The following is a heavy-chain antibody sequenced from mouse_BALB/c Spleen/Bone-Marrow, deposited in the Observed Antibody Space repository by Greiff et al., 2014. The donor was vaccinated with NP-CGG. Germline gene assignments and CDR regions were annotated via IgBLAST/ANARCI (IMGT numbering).Heavy chain of an antibody. D-gene: IGHD2-10*01. CDR3: ARQRAYSYFDY. J-gene: IGHJ2*01. CDR1: GFTFSDYY. Sequence: EVMLVESGGGLVQPGGSLKLSCATSGFTFSDYYMYWVRQTPEKRLEWVAYISNGGGSTYYPDTVKGRFTISRDNAKNTLYLQMSRLKSEDTAMYYCARQRAYSYFDYWGQGTTLTVSS. V-gene: IGHV5-12*02. CDR2: ISNGGGST.